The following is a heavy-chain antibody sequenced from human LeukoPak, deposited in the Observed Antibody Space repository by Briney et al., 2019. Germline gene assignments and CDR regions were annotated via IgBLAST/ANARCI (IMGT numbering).Heavy chain of an antibody. Sequence: SETLSLTCTVSGGSISSSSYYWGWIRQPPGKGLEWTGNMYYSGSSYYNPSLKSRVTISVDTSKNQFSLKLSSVTAADTAVYYCATDSSGSSDAFDIWGQGTMVTVSS. D-gene: IGHD3-22*01. J-gene: IGHJ3*02. CDR1: GGSISSSSYY. CDR2: MYYSGSS. V-gene: IGHV4-39*01. CDR3: ATDSSGSSDAFDI.